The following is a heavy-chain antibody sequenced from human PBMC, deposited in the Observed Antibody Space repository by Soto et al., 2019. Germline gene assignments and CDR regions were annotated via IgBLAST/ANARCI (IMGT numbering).Heavy chain of an antibody. Sequence: GGSLRLSCAASGFTFSSYAMSWARQAPGKGLEWVSAISGSGGSTYYADSVKGRFTISRDNSKNTLYLQMNSLRAEDTAVYYCAKDPTSSPYYFDYWGQGTLVTVSS. CDR3: AKDPTSSPYYFDY. CDR2: ISGSGGST. D-gene: IGHD5-12*01. V-gene: IGHV3-23*01. CDR1: GFTFSSYA. J-gene: IGHJ4*02.